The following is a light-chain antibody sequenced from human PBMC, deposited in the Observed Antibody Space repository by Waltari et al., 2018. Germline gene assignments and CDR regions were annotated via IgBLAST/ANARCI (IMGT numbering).Light chain of an antibody. CDR2: SPN. Sequence: QTVVTQEPSFSVSPGGTVTLTCGLSSGSVSTSYYHSWYQQTPGQAPRTLIYSPNTRSSGVPDRFSGSILGNKAALTITGAQADDESDYYCVLYMGSGTWVFGGGTKLTVL. J-gene: IGLJ3*02. V-gene: IGLV8-61*01. CDR3: VLYMGSGTWV. CDR1: SGSVSTSYY.